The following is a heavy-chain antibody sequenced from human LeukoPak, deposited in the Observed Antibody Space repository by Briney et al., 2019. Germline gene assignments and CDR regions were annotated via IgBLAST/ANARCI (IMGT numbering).Heavy chain of an antibody. J-gene: IGHJ3*02. CDR1: GFTFSRYW. CDR3: ARHLLGDYRAMDI. Sequence: GGSLRLSCAASGFTFSRYWMHWVRQTPGEGLVWVSRIHTDGSVTIYADSVKGRFTISRDNAKNTLYLQMNSLRAEDTAVYYCARHLLGDYRAMDICGQGAMVTISS. D-gene: IGHD4-17*01. CDR2: IHTDGSVT. V-gene: IGHV3-74*01.